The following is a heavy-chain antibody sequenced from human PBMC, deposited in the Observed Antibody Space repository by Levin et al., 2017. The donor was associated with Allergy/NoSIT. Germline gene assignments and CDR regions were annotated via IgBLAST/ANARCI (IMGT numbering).Heavy chain of an antibody. CDR3: AKMDCSSINCYPDY. CDR2: ISWNSGSI. J-gene: IGHJ4*02. V-gene: IGHV3-9*01. D-gene: IGHD2-2*01. CDR1: GFIFDDYA. Sequence: LRLSCEASGFIFDDYAMHWVRQAPGKGLEWVSGISWNSGSISYADSVKGRFTISRDNAKNSLSLQMNSLRVEDTALYYCAKMDCSSINCYPDYWGQGTLVTVSS.